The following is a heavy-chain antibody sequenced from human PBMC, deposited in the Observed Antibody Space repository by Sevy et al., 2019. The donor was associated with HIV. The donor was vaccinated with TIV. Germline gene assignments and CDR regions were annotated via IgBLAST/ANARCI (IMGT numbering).Heavy chain of an antibody. CDR1: GGSINSFY. D-gene: IGHD1-20*01. CDR3: ATLSVTGTVPDMDG. Sequence: SETLSLTCYVSGGSINSFYWSWIRQPPGKGLEWIGYIYHSGSADYNPSLKSRVTITVDTSKNQFSLKLSSVTAADTAVYYCATLSVTGTVPDMDGWGKGTTVTVSS. CDR2: IYHSGSA. V-gene: IGHV4-59*08. J-gene: IGHJ6*04.